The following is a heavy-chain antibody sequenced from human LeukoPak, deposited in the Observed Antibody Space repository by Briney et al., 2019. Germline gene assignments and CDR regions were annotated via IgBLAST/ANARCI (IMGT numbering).Heavy chain of an antibody. CDR1: GYSISSGYY. D-gene: IGHD4-17*01. CDR2: IYHSGST. J-gene: IGHJ3*02. Sequence: PSETLSLTCTVSGYSISSGYYWGWIRQPPGKGLEWIGSIYHSGSTYYNPSLKSRVTISVDTSKNQFSLKLSSVTAADTAVYYSARDGLMTTVTHDAFDIWGQGTMVTVSS. CDR3: ARDGLMTTVTHDAFDI. V-gene: IGHV4-38-2*02.